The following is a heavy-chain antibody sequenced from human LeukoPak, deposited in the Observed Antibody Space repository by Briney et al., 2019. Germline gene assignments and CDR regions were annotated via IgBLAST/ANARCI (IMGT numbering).Heavy chain of an antibody. J-gene: IGHJ4*02. Sequence: PGGSLRLSCAASGFTFSSYAMGWVRQAPGKGLEWVAVIWYDGSNKYYADSVKGRFTISRDNSKNTLYLQMNSLRAEDTAVYYCAKNERWGYYYGSSLFDYWGQGTLVTVSS. D-gene: IGHD3-10*01. CDR3: AKNERWGYYYGSSLFDY. V-gene: IGHV3-33*06. CDR1: GFTFSSYA. CDR2: IWYDGSNK.